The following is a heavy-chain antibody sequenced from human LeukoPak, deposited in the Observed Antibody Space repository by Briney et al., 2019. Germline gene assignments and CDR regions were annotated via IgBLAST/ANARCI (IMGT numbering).Heavy chain of an antibody. CDR3: ARVYYSSSYDYWYFDL. J-gene: IGHJ2*01. D-gene: IGHD6-13*01. Sequence: SETLSLTCTVSGGSISRYYWSWIRQPPGKGLEWIGYKDYSGSTNYNRSLKSRVTISVDTSKNQFSLKLSSVTAADTAVYYCARVYYSSSYDYWYFDLWGRGTLVTVSS. CDR2: KDYSGST. V-gene: IGHV4-59*01. CDR1: GGSISRYY.